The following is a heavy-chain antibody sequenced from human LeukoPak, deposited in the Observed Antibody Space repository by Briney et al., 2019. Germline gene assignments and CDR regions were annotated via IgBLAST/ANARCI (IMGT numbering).Heavy chain of an antibody. CDR2: MNPNSGNT. CDR3: ARGRPTTLAGIN. J-gene: IGHJ4*02. CDR1: GYSFNSHH. V-gene: IGHV1-8*01. D-gene: IGHD1-1*01. Sequence: SVTVSCKAFGYSFNSHHIKGVRQAAGQGPEWMGWMNPNSGNTVYAQKFQGRVTMTWDTSIDTAYMELSSLRYEDTGMYFCARGRPTTLAGINWRRGTKVTVSS.